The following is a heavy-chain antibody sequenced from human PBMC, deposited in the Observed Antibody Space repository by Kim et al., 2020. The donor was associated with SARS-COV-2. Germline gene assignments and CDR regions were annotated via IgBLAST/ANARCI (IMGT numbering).Heavy chain of an antibody. D-gene: IGHD3-10*01. CDR3: AREDRKVLLWFGQDY. V-gene: IGHV1-3*01. CDR1: GYTFTSYA. J-gene: IGHJ4*02. Sequence: ASVKVSCKASGYTFTSYAMHWVRQAPGQRLERMGWINAGNGNTKYSQKFQGRVTITRDTSASTAYMELSSLRSEDTSVYYCAREDRKVLLWFGQDYWGQGSLVTVYS. CDR2: INAGNGNT.